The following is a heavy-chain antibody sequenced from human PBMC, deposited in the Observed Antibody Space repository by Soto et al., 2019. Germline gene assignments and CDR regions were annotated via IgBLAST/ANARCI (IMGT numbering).Heavy chain of an antibody. CDR1: GGSVSSGSYY. J-gene: IGHJ4*02. V-gene: IGHV4-61*01. Sequence: QVQLQESGPGLVKPSETLSLTCTVSGGSVSSGSYYWTWIRQPPGKALEWIGYIYYSGITNYNPSPKSRVTLPVDTAKDQISLKLSSVTAADTAVYFCARHRHLWSYFDYWVQGTLVTVSS. CDR2: IYYSGIT. D-gene: IGHD5-18*01. CDR3: ARHRHLWSYFDY.